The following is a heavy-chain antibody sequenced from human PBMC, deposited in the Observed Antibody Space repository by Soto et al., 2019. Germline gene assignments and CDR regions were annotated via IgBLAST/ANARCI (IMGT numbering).Heavy chain of an antibody. D-gene: IGHD3-10*01. V-gene: IGHV3-30-3*01. J-gene: IGHJ4*02. CDR3: ARDSLWFGDHSFPDIDY. CDR2: ISYHGSNK. CDR1: GFTFSSYA. Sequence: QVQLVESGGGVVQPGRSLRLSCAASGFTFSSYAMHWVRQAPGKGLEWVAVISYHGSNKYYADSVKGRFTISRDNSKNTLYLQMSSLRAEDTAVYYCARDSLWFGDHSFPDIDYWGQGTLVTVSS.